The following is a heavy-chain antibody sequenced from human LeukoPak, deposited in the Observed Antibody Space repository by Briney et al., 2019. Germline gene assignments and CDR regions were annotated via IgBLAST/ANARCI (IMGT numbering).Heavy chain of an antibody. D-gene: IGHD4-17*01. Sequence: PGGSLRLSCAASGFTFSNYAVMWVRQAPGQGLEWVSAITSGGAPKYADSVKGRFTISRDNSKNTLYLQMNSLRVEDTAQYFCARDPNGDYIGAFEFWGQGTGVNVSS. CDR2: ITSGGAP. J-gene: IGHJ3*01. CDR1: GFTFSNYA. CDR3: ARDPNGDYIGAFEF. V-gene: IGHV3-23*01.